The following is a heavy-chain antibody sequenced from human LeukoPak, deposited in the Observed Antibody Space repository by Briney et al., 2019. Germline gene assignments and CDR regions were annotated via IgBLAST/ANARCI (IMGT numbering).Heavy chain of an antibody. D-gene: IGHD6-13*01. CDR1: GFTFSSYA. J-gene: IGHJ6*02. V-gene: IGHV3-23*01. CDR2: ISGSGGST. CDR3: AKDWQQLDYYYYGMDV. Sequence: GGSLRLSCAASGFTFSSYAMSWVRQAPGKGPEWVSAISGSGGSTYYADSVKGRFTISRDNSKNTLYLQMNSLRAEDTAVYYCAKDWQQLDYYYYGMDVWGQGTTVTVSS.